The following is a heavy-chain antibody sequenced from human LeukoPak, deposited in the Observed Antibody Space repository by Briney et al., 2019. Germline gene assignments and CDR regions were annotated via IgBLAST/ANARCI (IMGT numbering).Heavy chain of an antibody. V-gene: IGHV1-69*13. D-gene: IGHD3-9*01. Sequence: SVKVSCKASGGTFSSYAINWVRQAPGQGLEWMGGIIPIFGTANYAQKFQGRVTITADESTSTAYMELSSLRSEDTAVYYCARAYFDWLSPRWAFDIWGQGTMVTVSS. CDR1: GGTFSSYA. CDR3: ARAYFDWLSPRWAFDI. CDR2: IIPIFGTA. J-gene: IGHJ3*02.